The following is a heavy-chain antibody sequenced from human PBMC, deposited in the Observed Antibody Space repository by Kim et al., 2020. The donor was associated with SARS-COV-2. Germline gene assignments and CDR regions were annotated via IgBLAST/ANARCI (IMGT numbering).Heavy chain of an antibody. CDR3: ARAIVGATSAFDI. Sequence: GGSLRLSCAASGFTVSSNYMSWVRQAPGKGLEWVSVIYSGGSTYYADSVKGRFTISRDNSKNTLYLQMNSLRAEDTAVYYCARAIVGATSAFDIWGQGTIVTVSS. J-gene: IGHJ3*02. CDR1: GFTVSSNY. D-gene: IGHD1-26*01. CDR2: IYSGGST. V-gene: IGHV3-53*01.